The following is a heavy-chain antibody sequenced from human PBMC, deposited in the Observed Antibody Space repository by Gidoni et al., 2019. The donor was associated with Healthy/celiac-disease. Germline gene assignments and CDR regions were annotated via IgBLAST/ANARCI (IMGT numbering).Heavy chain of an antibody. CDR3: ARRRAGYDILTGQPPIDAFDI. CDR1: GGSISSSSYY. V-gene: IGHV4-39*01. J-gene: IGHJ3*02. CDR2: IYYSGST. Sequence: QLQLQESGPGLVKPSETLSLPCTVSGGSISSSSYYWGWIRQPPGKGLEWIGSIYYSGSTYYNPSLKSRVTISVDTSKNQFSLKLSSVTAADTAVYYCARRRAGYDILTGQPPIDAFDIWGQGTMVTVSS. D-gene: IGHD3-9*01.